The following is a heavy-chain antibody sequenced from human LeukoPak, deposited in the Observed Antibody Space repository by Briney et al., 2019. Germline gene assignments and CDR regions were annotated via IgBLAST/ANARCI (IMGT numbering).Heavy chain of an antibody. CDR1: GGSISGYY. Sequence: SETLSLTCSVSGGSISGYYWSWIRQPAGKGLEWIGRIYTSGSTNYNPSLKSRVTISVDTSKNQFSLKLSYVTAADTAVYYCARVDVFGVVSSDYYYYYMDVWGKGTTVTVSS. D-gene: IGHD3-3*01. V-gene: IGHV4-4*07. CDR3: ARVDVFGVVSSDYYYYYMDV. J-gene: IGHJ6*03. CDR2: IYTSGST.